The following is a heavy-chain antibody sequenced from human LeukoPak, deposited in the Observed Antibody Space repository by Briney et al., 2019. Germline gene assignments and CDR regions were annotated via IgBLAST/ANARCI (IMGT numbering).Heavy chain of an antibody. Sequence: PSETLSLTCTVSGGSVSSDTYHWSWIRQPPGKGLEWVGYIYYSGSTNYNPSLKSRATISVDTSKNQFSLKLSSVTAADTAVYYCARAVTPRVTLGRSLSGMDVWGQGTTVTVSS. CDR3: ARAVTPRVTLGRSLSGMDV. V-gene: IGHV4-61*01. CDR1: GGSVSSDTYH. J-gene: IGHJ6*02. CDR2: IYYSGST. D-gene: IGHD5-18*01.